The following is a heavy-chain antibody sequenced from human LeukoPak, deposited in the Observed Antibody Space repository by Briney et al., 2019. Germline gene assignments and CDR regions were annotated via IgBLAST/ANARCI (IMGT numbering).Heavy chain of an antibody. Sequence: SETLSLTCTVSGGSISSSSYYWGWLRQPPGKGLEWIGSIYYSGSTYYNPSLKSRVTISVDTSKNQFSLKLSSVTAADTAVYYCARHGAGGYGDPLYYYYYGMDVWGQGTTVTVSS. V-gene: IGHV4-39*07. J-gene: IGHJ6*02. CDR1: GGSISSSSYY. CDR2: IYYSGST. CDR3: ARHGAGGYGDPLYYYYYGMDV. D-gene: IGHD4-17*01.